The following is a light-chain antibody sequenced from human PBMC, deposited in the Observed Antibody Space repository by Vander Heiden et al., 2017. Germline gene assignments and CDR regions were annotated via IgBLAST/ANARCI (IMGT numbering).Light chain of an antibody. CDR2: DAS. CDR3: QQYDNLPLT. J-gene: IGKJ4*01. V-gene: IGKV1-33*01. CDR1: QDISNY. Sequence: DIPMTQSPSSLSASVGDRVTITCQASQDISNYLKWYQQKPGKAPKLLIYDASNLETGVPSRFSGSGSGTDFTFTISSLQPEDIATYYCQQYDNLPLTFGGGTKVEIK.